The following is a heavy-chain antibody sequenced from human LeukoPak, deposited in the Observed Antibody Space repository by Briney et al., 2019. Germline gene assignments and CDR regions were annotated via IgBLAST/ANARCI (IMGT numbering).Heavy chain of an antibody. CDR2: IYYSGST. D-gene: IGHD5-12*01. J-gene: IGHJ3*02. CDR1: GGSISSYY. V-gene: IGHV4-59*13. Sequence: PSETLSLTCTVSGGSISSYYWSWIRQTPGKGLEWIGYIYYSGSTNYNPSLKSRVTISVDTSKNQFSLKLSSVTAADTAVYYCARRYEDAFDIWGQGTMVTVSS. CDR3: ARRYEDAFDI.